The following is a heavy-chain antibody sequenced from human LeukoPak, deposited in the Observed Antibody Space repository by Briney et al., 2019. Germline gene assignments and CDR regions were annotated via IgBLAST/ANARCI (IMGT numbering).Heavy chain of an antibody. CDR2: INHSGST. Sequence: PSETLSLTCGVYGGSFSGYYWSWIRQPPGKGLEWIGEINHSGSTNYNPSLKSRVTISVDTSKNQFSLKLSSVTAADTAVYYCARKGGSYSLYLNLSPKHFDYWGQGTLVTVSS. D-gene: IGHD1-26*01. CDR3: ARKGGSYSLYLNLSPKHFDY. J-gene: IGHJ4*02. CDR1: GGSFSGYY. V-gene: IGHV4-34*01.